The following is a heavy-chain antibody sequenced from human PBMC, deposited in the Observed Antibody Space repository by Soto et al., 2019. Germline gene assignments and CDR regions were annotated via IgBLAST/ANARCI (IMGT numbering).Heavy chain of an antibody. CDR1: GCTFTGYY. V-gene: IGHV1-2*02. CDR3: ARDYPPDYYDSSGYYFGGWFDL. CDR2: INPNSGGT. Sequence: GASVKVSCKASGCTFTGYYMHWVRQAPGQGRAWMGWINPNSGGTNYAQKFQGRVTMTRDTSISTAYMELSRLRFDDTAVYYCARDYPPDYYDSSGYYFGGWFDLWGQGTLVTVSS. D-gene: IGHD3-22*01. J-gene: IGHJ5*02.